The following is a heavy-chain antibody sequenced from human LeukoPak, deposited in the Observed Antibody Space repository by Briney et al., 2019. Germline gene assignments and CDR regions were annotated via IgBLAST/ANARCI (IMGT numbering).Heavy chain of an antibody. CDR2: IDPDGSHQ. D-gene: IGHD2-15*01. V-gene: IGHV3-7*01. CDR1: GFTFSSYW. Sequence: GESLRLSCVASGFTFSSYWATWVRQAPGKGLEWVAYIDPDGSHQFYVDSVKRRFTISKDNANNSLYLQMNSLRAEDTAVYYCARDGGRREDYWGQGALVTVSS. CDR3: ARDGGRREDY. J-gene: IGHJ4*02.